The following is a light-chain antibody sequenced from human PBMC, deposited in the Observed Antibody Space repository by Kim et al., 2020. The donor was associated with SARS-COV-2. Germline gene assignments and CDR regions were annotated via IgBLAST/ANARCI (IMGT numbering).Light chain of an antibody. CDR2: GAS. J-gene: IGKJ4*01. V-gene: IGKV3-20*01. CDR3: QQYGGSPFT. Sequence: LSPGERATLSCRASQRVSSNYLAWYQQKPGQAPRLLIYGASSRATGIPDRFGGSGSGTDFTLTISRLEPEDFAVYYCQQYGGSPFTFGGGTKLEI. CDR1: QRVSSNY.